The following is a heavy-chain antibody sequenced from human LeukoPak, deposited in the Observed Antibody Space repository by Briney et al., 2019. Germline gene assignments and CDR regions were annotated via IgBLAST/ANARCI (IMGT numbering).Heavy chain of an antibody. CDR1: GYTFTGYY. CDR3: ARSRFLEWNRCNAFDI. J-gene: IGHJ3*02. V-gene: IGHV1-2*02. Sequence: ASVKVSCKASGYTFTGYYMHWVRQAPGQGLEWMGWINPNSGGTNYAQKFQGRVTMTRDTSISTAYMELSRLRSDDTAVYYCARSRFLEWNRCNAFDIWGQGTMVTVSS. CDR2: INPNSGGT. D-gene: IGHD3-3*01.